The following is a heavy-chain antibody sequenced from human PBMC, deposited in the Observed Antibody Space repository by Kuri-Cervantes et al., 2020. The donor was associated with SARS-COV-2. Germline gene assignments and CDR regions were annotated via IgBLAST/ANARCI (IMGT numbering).Heavy chain of an antibody. Sequence: GGSLRLSCKASGYTFTGYYMHWVRQAPGQGLEWMGWINPNSGGTNYAQKFQGRVTMTRDTSISTAYMELSRLRSDDTAVYYCARDDPNQAAMGTFDYWGQGTLVTVSS. J-gene: IGHJ4*02. CDR1: GYTFTGYY. CDR2: INPNSGGT. D-gene: IGHD6-13*01. V-gene: IGHV1-2*02. CDR3: ARDDPNQAAMGTFDY.